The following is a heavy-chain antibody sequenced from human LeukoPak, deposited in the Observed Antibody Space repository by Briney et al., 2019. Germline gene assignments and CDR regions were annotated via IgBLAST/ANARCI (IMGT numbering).Heavy chain of an antibody. CDR2: IHHPGST. V-gene: IGHV4-4*02. CDR3: ATYADSSGYRFDY. Sequence: SETLSLTCAVSGDSISSPKWWSWVRPPPGQGLEWIGEIHHPGSTHYNPSLKSRVSMSLDKSKNQFSLSLNSVTAADAAVYYCATYADSSGYRFDYWGPGTLVTVSS. CDR1: GDSISSPKW. D-gene: IGHD3-22*01. J-gene: IGHJ4*02.